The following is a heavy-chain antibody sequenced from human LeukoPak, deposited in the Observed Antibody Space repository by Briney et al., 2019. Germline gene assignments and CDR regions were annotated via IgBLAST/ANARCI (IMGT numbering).Heavy chain of an antibody. V-gene: IGHV3-23*01. Sequence: PGGSLRLSCAVSGFTFSSYAMSWVRQAPGKGLEWVSAISGSCGRTYYADSVKGRFTISRDNSKNTLYLQMNSLRAEDTAVYYCAKDGIEEAGYWGQGTLVTVSS. CDR3: AKDGIEEAGY. CDR2: ISGSCGRT. CDR1: GFTFSSYA. J-gene: IGHJ4*02. D-gene: IGHD6-13*01.